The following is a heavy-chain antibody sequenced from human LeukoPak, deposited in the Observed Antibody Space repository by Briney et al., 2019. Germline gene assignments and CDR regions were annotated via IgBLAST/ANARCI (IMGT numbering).Heavy chain of an antibody. Sequence: GGSLRLSCAASGFPLSSYGMHWVRQAPGKGLEWVARLVYDARSDYANSVKGRFSISRDTSKNTLYLQISSLRVEDTAVYYCTVFGDSNHWGQGTLVTVSS. D-gene: IGHD4-17*01. CDR3: TVFGDSNH. CDR2: LVYDARS. J-gene: IGHJ5*02. V-gene: IGHV3-30*02. CDR1: GFPLSSYG.